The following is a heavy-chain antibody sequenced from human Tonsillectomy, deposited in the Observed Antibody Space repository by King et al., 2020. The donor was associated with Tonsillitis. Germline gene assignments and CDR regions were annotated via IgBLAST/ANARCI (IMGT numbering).Heavy chain of an antibody. CDR1: GDSVSSSHGG. J-gene: IGHJ4*02. V-gene: IGHV6-1*01. D-gene: IGHD5-12*01. CDR2: TYYRSKWYN. CDR3: LRQQWLYYFDY. Sequence: VQLQQSGPGLVKPSQTLSLTCAISGDSVSSSHGGWHWIRQAPSRGLEWLGRTYYRSKWYNDYAVSVKSRITINPDTSQNQFSLQLNSVTPEDTSVYYFLRQQWLYYFDYWGQGTLVTVSS.